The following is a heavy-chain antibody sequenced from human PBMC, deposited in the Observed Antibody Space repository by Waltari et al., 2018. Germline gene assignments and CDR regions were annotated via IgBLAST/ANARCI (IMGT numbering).Heavy chain of an antibody. D-gene: IGHD3-9*01. CDR1: DFSISSGFY. CDR2: ISDSGTT. CDR3: AREAGSGIDWYHDY. V-gene: IGHV4-38-2*02. Sequence: QMQESGPGLVKPSETLSLMCSVSDFSISSGFYWGWLRQSPGKGLEWIGSISDSGTTSYNPSLQSRVTISIDTSKHQFSLKLGSVTAADTAVFYCAREAGSGIDWYHDYWGQGILVTVSS. J-gene: IGHJ4*02.